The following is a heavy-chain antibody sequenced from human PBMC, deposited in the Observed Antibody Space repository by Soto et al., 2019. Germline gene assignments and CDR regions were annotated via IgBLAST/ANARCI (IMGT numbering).Heavy chain of an antibody. J-gene: IGHJ6*02. V-gene: IGHV4-4*02. D-gene: IGHD1-26*01. CDR2: IYHSGST. Sequence: SETLSLTCAVSGGSISRSNWRSWVRQPPGKGLEWIGEIYHSGSTNYNPSLKSRVTISVDKSKNQFSLKLSSVTAADTAVYYCARVSGSYYYGMDVWGQGTTVTVS. CDR3: ARVSGSYYYGMDV. CDR1: GGSISRSNW.